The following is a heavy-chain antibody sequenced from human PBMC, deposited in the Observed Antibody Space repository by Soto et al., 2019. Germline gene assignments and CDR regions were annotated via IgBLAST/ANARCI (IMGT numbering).Heavy chain of an antibody. Sequence: EVQLLESGGGLVQPGGSLRLSCAASGFTFSSYAMSWVRQAPGKGLEWVSAISSSGGSTYYADSVKGQFTISRDNSKNTLHLQMNSLRAEDTAVYYCAKGLYSSSWFPFDNWGQGTLVTVSS. CDR1: GFTFSSYA. V-gene: IGHV3-23*01. CDR3: AKGLYSSSWFPFDN. D-gene: IGHD6-13*01. J-gene: IGHJ4*02. CDR2: ISSSGGST.